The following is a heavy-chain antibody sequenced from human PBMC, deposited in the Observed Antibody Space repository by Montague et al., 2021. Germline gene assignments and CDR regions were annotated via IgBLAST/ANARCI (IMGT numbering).Heavy chain of an antibody. CDR1: GFTFRTYG. J-gene: IGHJ1*01. CDR2: IPGSSSSI. CDR3: ARDSYSSGWYSTEYFQH. Sequence: SLILSFAASGFTFRTYGMNLFRQAPVKGLEWVSYIPGSSSSIYYSDSLRFLFTISIDNPKNSLYLQMNSLRDEDTAVYNCARDSYSSGWYSTEYFQHWGQGTLVTVSS. D-gene: IGHD6-19*01. V-gene: IGHV3-48*02.